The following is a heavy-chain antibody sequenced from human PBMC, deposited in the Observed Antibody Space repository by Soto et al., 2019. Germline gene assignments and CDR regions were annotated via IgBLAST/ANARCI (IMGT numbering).Heavy chain of an antibody. D-gene: IGHD2-21*01. Sequence: GGSLRLSCEASGFTFDGYMLHWVRQAPGKGLEWISLISWDGGSIDYADSIKGRFTVSRDNSKNSLFLDMHSLETEDTAVYYCAKEGNGGASLDSWGQGTLVTVSS. CDR1: GFTFDGYM. V-gene: IGHV3-43*01. J-gene: IGHJ5*01. CDR2: ISWDGGSI. CDR3: AKEGNGGASLDS.